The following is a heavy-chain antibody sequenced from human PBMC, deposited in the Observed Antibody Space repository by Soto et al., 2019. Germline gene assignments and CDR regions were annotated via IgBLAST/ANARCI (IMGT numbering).Heavy chain of an antibody. J-gene: IGHJ6*02. CDR2: VNWDGDTT. V-gene: IGHV3-43D*04. Sequence: GGSLRLSCAASGFTFDDFAMCWVRQVPGKGLEWISLVNWDGDTTFYADSVKGRFIISRDNGKNSVYLQMNSLRSDDSAIYYCAKGATVTTHYQYYGMDVWGRGTTVTVSS. CDR1: GFTFDDFA. CDR3: AKGATVTTHYQYYGMDV. D-gene: IGHD4-17*01.